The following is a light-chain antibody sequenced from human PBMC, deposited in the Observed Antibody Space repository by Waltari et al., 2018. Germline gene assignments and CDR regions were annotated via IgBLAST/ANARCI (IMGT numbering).Light chain of an antibody. CDR1: SSDVGGYNY. CDR2: DVK. CDR3: SSYTSTSTVL. J-gene: IGLJ2*01. V-gene: IGLV2-14*03. Sequence: QSDLSQPASMSGSPGQSITISCTGTSSDVGGYNYVSWYQEYPGKAPKLIIYDVKNRPSGVSKLFSGSNSGNTASLTISGLQAEDEADYYCSSYTSTSTVLFGGGTKVTVL.